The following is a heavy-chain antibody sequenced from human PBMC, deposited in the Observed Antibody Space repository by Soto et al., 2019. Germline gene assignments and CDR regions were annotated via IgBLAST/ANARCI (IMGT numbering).Heavy chain of an antibody. Sequence: SETQSLTYTVSGGSLSNYYGKWIRQPPGKGLEYIGYIYYTGGTYYNPSLKSRVTMSVDTSKNLFSLKLTSVTAADTAVYYCARDAVGATVSSFDPWGQGTLVTVSS. J-gene: IGHJ5*02. V-gene: IGHV4-59*01. D-gene: IGHD1-26*01. CDR3: ARDAVGATVSSFDP. CDR2: IYYTGGT. CDR1: GGSLSNYY.